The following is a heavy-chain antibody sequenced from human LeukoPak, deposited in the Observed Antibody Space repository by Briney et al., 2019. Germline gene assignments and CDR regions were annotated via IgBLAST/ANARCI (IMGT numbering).Heavy chain of an antibody. CDR3: ASGYGSGTEKNY. CDR1: GGSFSGYY. Sequence: SETLSLTCAVYGGSFSGYYWSWIRQPPGKGLEWIGEINHSGSTNYNPSLKSRVTISVDTSKNQFSLKLSSVTAADTAVYYCASGYGSGTEKNYWGQGTLVTVSS. D-gene: IGHD3-10*01. CDR2: INHSGST. V-gene: IGHV4-34*01. J-gene: IGHJ4*02.